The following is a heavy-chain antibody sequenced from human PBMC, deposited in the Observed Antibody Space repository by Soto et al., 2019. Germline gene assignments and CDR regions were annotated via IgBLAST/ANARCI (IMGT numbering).Heavy chain of an antibody. V-gene: IGHV1-69*13. CDR3: AINTGVRGANYYYGMDV. D-gene: IGHD3-10*01. Sequence: GASVKVSCTASGGTFSSYAISWVRQAPGQGLEWMGGIIPIFGTANYAQKFQGRVTITADESTSTAYMELSSLRSEDTAVYYCAINTGVRGANYYYGMDVWGQGTTVTVSS. CDR2: IIPIFGTA. CDR1: GGTFSSYA. J-gene: IGHJ6*02.